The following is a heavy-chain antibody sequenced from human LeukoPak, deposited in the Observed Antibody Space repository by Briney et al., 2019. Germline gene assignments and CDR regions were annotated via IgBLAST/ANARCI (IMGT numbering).Heavy chain of an antibody. CDR1: GFTFSSYS. V-gene: IGHV3-21*01. CDR2: ISSSSSYI. J-gene: IGHJ4*02. CDR3: ARDTRIAAAGNDY. Sequence: PGGSLRLSCAASGFTFSSYSMNWVRQAPGKGLEWVSSISSSSSYIYCADSVKGRFTISRDNAKNSLYLQMNSLRAEDTAVYYCARDTRIAAAGNDYWGQGTLVTVSS. D-gene: IGHD6-13*01.